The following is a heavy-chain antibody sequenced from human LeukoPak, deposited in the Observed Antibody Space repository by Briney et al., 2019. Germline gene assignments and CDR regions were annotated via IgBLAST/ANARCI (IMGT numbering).Heavy chain of an antibody. CDR1: GGTFSGYY. J-gene: IGHJ4*02. Sequence: SETLSLTCAINGGTFSGYYWSWIRQPPGKGLEWIGEINHSGSTDYNPSLKSRVTISVDTSKNQFSLKVFSVTAADTAVYYCARGYTSSSEPFDYWGQGTLVTVSS. CDR2: INHSGST. D-gene: IGHD6-6*01. V-gene: IGHV4-34*01. CDR3: ARGYTSSSEPFDY.